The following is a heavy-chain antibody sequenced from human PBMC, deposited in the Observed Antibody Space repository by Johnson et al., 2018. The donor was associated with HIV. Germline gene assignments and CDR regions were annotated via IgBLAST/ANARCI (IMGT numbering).Heavy chain of an antibody. D-gene: IGHD4-17*01. J-gene: IGHJ3*02. CDR2: VSSDGNNK. CDR3: ARSFRDYEEDTFDI. V-gene: IGHV3-30*03. Sequence: QVQLVESGGGVVQPGRSLRLSCAASGFTFSSYGMHWVRQAPGKGLEWVAFVSSDGNNKSYGDSVKGRFTISRDNYKNKLYVQMISLRAEDTAVYYCARSFRDYEEDTFDIWGQGTMVTVSS. CDR1: GFTFSSYG.